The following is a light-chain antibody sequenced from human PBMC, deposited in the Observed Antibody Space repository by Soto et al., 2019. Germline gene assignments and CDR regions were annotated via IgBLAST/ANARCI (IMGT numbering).Light chain of an antibody. J-gene: IGKJ1*01. V-gene: IGKV3-20*01. Sequence: EIVLTQSPGSLSLSPGEGATLSCRASQSVSSSFFAWYQQKPGQAPSLLIYGASRRATGVPDRFSGSGSGTDFTLSNSRLEPEDFAVYYCQQYESSVTFGQGTKVEIK. CDR2: GAS. CDR3: QQYESSVT. CDR1: QSVSSSF.